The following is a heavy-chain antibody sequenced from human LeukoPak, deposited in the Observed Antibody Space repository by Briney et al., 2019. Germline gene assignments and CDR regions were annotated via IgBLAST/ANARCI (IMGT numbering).Heavy chain of an antibody. J-gene: IGHJ6*03. V-gene: IGHV3-20*04. CDR3: ARYSSGWYFHCYYYMDV. Sequence: GGSLRLSCAASGFTFDDYGMSWVRQAPGKGLEWVSGINWNGGSTGYADSVKGRFTISRDNAKNSLYLQMNSLRAEDTALYYCARYSSGWYFHCYYYMDVWGKGTTVTVSS. CDR2: INWNGGST. D-gene: IGHD6-19*01. CDR1: GFTFDDYG.